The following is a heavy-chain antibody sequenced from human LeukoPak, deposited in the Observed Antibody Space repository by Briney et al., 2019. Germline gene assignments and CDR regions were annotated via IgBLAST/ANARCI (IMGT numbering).Heavy chain of an antibody. Sequence: SQTLSLTCTVSGGSISSGDYYWSWIRQPPGKGLEWIGSIYYSGSTYYNPSLKSRVTISVDTSKNQFSLKLSSVTAADTAVYYCARHGASSSWETHDYWGQGTLVTVSS. CDR1: GGSISSGDYY. CDR3: ARHGASSSWETHDY. CDR2: IYYSGST. J-gene: IGHJ4*02. V-gene: IGHV4-39*01. D-gene: IGHD6-13*01.